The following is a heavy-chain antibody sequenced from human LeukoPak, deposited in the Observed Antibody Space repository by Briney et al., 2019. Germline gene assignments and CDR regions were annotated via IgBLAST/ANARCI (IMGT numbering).Heavy chain of an antibody. CDR2: INPSGGST. CDR3: ARDRLAAAGPPGVAFDI. V-gene: IGHV1-46*01. CDR1: GYTFTSYY. Sequence: ASVKVSCKASGYTFTSYYMHWVRQAPGQGLEWMGIINPSGGSTSYAQKFQGRVTMTRDTSTSTVYMELSSLSSEDTAVYYCARDRLAAAGPPGVAFDIWGQGTMVTVSS. J-gene: IGHJ3*02. D-gene: IGHD6-13*01.